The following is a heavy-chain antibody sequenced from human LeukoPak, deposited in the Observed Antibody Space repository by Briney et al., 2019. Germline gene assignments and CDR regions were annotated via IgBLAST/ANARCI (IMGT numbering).Heavy chain of an antibody. CDR3: ARMTTVVTPVFDY. V-gene: IGHV4-34*01. D-gene: IGHD4-23*01. CDR1: GGSFSGYY. J-gene: IGHJ4*02. CDR2: INHSGST. Sequence: SETLSLTCAVYGGSFSGYYWSWIRQPPGKGLEWIGEINHSGSTNYNPSLKSRVTISVDTSKNQFSLKLSSVTAADTAVYYCARMTTVVTPVFDYWGQGTLVTVSS.